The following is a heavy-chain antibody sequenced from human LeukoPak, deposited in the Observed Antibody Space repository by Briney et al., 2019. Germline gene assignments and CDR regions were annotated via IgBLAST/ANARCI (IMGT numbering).Heavy chain of an antibody. CDR3: ARASTSGWYLSDY. Sequence: PGRSLRLSCAASGFTFSYYGMHWVRQAPGKGLEWVSVMGYEGSNEDYADSVKGRFTVSRDDSKNTLYLLMDSLRAEDTAVYYCARASTSGWYLSDYWGQGTLVTVSS. CDR2: MGYEGSNE. CDR1: GFTFSYYG. D-gene: IGHD6-19*01. V-gene: IGHV3-33*01. J-gene: IGHJ4*02.